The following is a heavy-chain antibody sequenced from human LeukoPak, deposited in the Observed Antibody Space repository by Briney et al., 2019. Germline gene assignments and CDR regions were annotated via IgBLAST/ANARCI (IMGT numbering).Heavy chain of an antibody. CDR1: GGSISSYY. CDR3: ASLGRYFDWLSVEN. J-gene: IGHJ4*02. V-gene: IGHV4-59*08. Sequence: PSETLSLTCTVSGGSISSYYWSWIRQPPGKGLEWIGYIYYSGSTNYNPSLKSRVTISVDTSKNQFSLKLSSVTAADTAVYYCASLGRYFDWLSVENWGQGTLVTVSS. CDR2: IYYSGST. D-gene: IGHD3-9*01.